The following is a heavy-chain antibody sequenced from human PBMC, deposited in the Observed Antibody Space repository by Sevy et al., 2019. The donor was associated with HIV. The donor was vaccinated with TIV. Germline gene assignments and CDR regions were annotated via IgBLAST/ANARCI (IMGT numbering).Heavy chain of an antibody. J-gene: IGHJ5*02. V-gene: IGHV1-8*01. D-gene: IGHD1-26*01. CDR1: GYTFTSYD. Sequence: ASVKVSCKASGYTFTSYDINWVRQATGQGLEWMGWMNPNSGNTGYAQKFQGRVTMTRNTSISTAYMELSSLGSEDTAVYYCARVLVGATTTGSGWFDPWGQGTLVTVSS. CDR2: MNPNSGNT. CDR3: ARVLVGATTTGSGWFDP.